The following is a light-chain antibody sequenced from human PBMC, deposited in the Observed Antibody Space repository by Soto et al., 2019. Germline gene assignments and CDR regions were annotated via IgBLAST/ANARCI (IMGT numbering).Light chain of an antibody. CDR3: QQRSQWPLT. Sequence: EIVLTQSPATLSLSPGERATLSCRASQSIGTSLDWYQQNPGQVPRLLIFDAFDRATGMPARFSGSGSGTDFTLTICNLEPDDFAVYYCQQRSQWPLTFGGGTNVEIK. CDR2: DAF. CDR1: QSIGTS. J-gene: IGKJ4*01. V-gene: IGKV3-11*01.